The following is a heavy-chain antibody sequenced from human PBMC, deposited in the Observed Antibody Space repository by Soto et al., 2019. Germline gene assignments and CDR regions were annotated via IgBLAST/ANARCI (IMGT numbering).Heavy chain of an antibody. Sequence: ASVKVSCKASGYTFTSYAIHWVRQAPGQRLEWMGWINAGNGNTKYSQRFQDRVTITRDTSASTAYMELSSLRSEDTAVYYCARGLPLAADYWGQGTLVTVSS. CDR3: ARGLPLAADY. CDR1: GYTFTSYA. J-gene: IGHJ4*02. V-gene: IGHV1-3*01. CDR2: INAGNGNT.